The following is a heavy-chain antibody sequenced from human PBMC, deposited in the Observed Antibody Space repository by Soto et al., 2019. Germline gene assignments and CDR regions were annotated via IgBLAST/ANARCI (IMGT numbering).Heavy chain of an antibody. V-gene: IGHV4-31*03. CDR3: ARDRYTMVRGVSYNWFDP. J-gene: IGHJ5*02. D-gene: IGHD3-10*01. CDR1: GGSISSGGYY. Sequence: SETLSLTCTVSGGSISSGGYYWSWIRQHPGKGLEWIGYIYYSGSTYYNPSLKSRVTISVDTSKNQFSLKLSSVTAADTAVYYCARDRYTMVRGVSYNWFDPWGQGTLVTVSS. CDR2: IYYSGST.